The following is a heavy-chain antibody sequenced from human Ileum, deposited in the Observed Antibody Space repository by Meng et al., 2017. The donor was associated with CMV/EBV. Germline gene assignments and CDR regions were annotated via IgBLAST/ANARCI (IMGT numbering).Heavy chain of an antibody. D-gene: IGHD3-22*01. CDR2: IIPILGTT. J-gene: IGHJ4*02. CDR1: GDTFSRHA. Sequence: SVKVSCKASGDTFSRHAISWVRQAPGQGLEWMGGIIPILGTTDYAQRFQGRVTITTDVPMTTAYMELSSLRSEDTAMYYCASRNYYDHSPSEIGFWGQGTLVTVSS. CDR3: ASRNYYDHSPSEIGF. V-gene: IGHV1-69*05.